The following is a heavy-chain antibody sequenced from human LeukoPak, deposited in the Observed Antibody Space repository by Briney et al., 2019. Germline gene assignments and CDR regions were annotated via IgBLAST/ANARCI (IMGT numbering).Heavy chain of an antibody. Sequence: PGGSLRLSCAASGFTFSSYAMSWVRQAPGKGLEWVSAISGSGGRTYYADSVKGRFTISRDNSKNTLYLQMNSLRAEDTAVYYCAKAPTISPAAGPKPDYWGQGTLVTVSS. J-gene: IGHJ4*02. CDR3: AKAPTISPAAGPKPDY. V-gene: IGHV3-23*01. CDR1: GFTFSSYA. CDR2: ISGSGGRT. D-gene: IGHD6-13*01.